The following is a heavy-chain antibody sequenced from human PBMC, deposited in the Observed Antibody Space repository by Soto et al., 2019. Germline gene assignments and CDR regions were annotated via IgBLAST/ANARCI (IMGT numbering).Heavy chain of an antibody. V-gene: IGHV1-18*04. D-gene: IGHD1-1*01. CDR3: AREKALSGGLGGMDV. J-gene: IGHJ6*02. Sequence: QVQLVQSGPEVKKPGASVKVSCKASGYTFTRYAFSWVRQAPGQGLEWIGWISAYNYNTDNERKFQGRVTMTTDTSTNTAYMELRSLRVDDTAVYYCAREKALSGGLGGMDVWGQGTTVTVSS. CDR2: ISAYNYNT. CDR1: GYTFTRYA.